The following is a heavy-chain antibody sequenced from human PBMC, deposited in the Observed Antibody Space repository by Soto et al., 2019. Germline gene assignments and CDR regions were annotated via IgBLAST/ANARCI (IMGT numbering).Heavy chain of an antibody. Sequence: QVQLVESGGGVVQPGRSLRLACAASGFTFSSYAMHWVRQAPGRGLEWVAVIWYDGSNKYSADSVKGRFTISRDNSKSTLYLQMNSLRADDTAVYYCAREKGPSRVAVGLHTYWYFELWGRDTLVTVSS. CDR3: AREKGPSRVAVGLHTYWYFEL. V-gene: IGHV3-33*01. D-gene: IGHD6-19*01. J-gene: IGHJ2*01. CDR1: GFTFSSYA. CDR2: IWYDGSNK.